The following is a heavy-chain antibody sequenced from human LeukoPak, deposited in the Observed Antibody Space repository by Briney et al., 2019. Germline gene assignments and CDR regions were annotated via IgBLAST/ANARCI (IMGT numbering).Heavy chain of an antibody. Sequence: PGGSLRLSCAASGFTFGSYAMSWVRQAPGKGLEWVSDINGSGGSTYYTDSVKGRFTISRDNSKNTLYLQMNSLRTEDTAVYYCAKDQGYSYGYVSYWGQGTLVTVSS. CDR2: INGSGGST. D-gene: IGHD5-18*01. CDR1: GFTFGSYA. V-gene: IGHV3-23*01. J-gene: IGHJ4*02. CDR3: AKDQGYSYGYVSY.